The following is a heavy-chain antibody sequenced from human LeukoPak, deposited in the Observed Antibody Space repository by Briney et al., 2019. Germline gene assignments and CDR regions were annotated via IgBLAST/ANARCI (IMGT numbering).Heavy chain of an antibody. CDR1: GFTFSSYG. J-gene: IGHJ4*02. D-gene: IGHD3-22*01. CDR3: ARGQTPYYDSSGYYYGVDY. CDR2: IWYDGSNK. Sequence: GGSLRLSCAASGFTFSSYGMPWVRQAPGKGLEWVAVIWYDGSNKYYADSVKGRFTISRDNSKNTLYLQMNSLRAEDTAVYYCARGQTPYYDSSGYYYGVDYWGQGTLVTVSS. V-gene: IGHV3-33*01.